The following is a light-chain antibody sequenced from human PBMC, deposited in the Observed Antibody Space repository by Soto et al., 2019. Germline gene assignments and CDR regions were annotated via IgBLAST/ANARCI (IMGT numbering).Light chain of an antibody. CDR2: RSS. CDR1: QVIKDD. CDR3: LQDYNYPYT. J-gene: IGKJ5*01. V-gene: IGKV1-6*01. Sequence: AIQMTHSPSSLSASVGDRVKITCRASQVIKDDLVWYQQRPGKAPKLLIYRSSSLQTGVPSRFSGSGSGRDFTLTISSLQREDFATYYCLQDYNYPYTFGQGTRLEIK.